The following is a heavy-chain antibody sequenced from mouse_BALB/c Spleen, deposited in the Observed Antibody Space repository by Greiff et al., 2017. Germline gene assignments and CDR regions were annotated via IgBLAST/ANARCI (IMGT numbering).Heavy chain of an antibody. V-gene: IGHV2-9*02. D-gene: IGHD2-3*01. CDR3: ARDRYDVYYVAY. Sequence: VKLVESGPGLVAPSQSLSITCTVSGFSLTSYGVHWVRQPPGKGLEWLGVIWAGGSTNYNSALMSRLSISNDNSKSQVFLKMNSLQTDDTAMYYCARDRYDVYYVAYWGQGTLVTVSA. CDR1: GFSLTSYG. J-gene: IGHJ3*01. CDR2: IWAGGST.